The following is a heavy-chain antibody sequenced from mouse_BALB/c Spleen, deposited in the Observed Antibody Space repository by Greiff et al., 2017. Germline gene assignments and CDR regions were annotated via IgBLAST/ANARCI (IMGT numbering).Heavy chain of an antibody. Sequence: QVQLKQPGAELVKPGTSVKLSCKASGYNFTSYWINWVKLRPGQGLEWIGDIYPGSGSTNYNEKFKSKATLTVDTSSSTAYMQLSSLASEDSALYYCARGGYYNFDYWGQGTTLTVSS. CDR2: IYPGSGST. J-gene: IGHJ2*01. D-gene: IGHD2-3*01. V-gene: IGHV1-55*01. CDR1: GYNFTSYW. CDR3: ARGGYYNFDY.